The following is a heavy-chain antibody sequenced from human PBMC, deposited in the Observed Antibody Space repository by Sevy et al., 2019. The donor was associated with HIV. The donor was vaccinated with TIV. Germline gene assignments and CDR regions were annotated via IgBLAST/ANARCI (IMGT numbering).Heavy chain of an antibody. V-gene: IGHV1-3*01. CDR3: ATSSGGTKHFNL. Sequence: ASVKVSCKTSGFTFIYHSIHWVRQAPGQRLEWMGWTNPVNNSTRSSENLQGRVALTTDTSATTTYMELSSLRSEDTAVYYCATSSGGTKHFNLWAHGTRVTVSS. CDR1: GFTFIYHS. D-gene: IGHD2-15*01. J-gene: IGHJ4*01. CDR2: TNPVNNST.